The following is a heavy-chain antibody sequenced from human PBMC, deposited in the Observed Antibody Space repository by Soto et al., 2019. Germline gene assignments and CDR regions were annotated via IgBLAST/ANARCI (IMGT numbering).Heavy chain of an antibody. CDR1: GGSFSGYY. J-gene: IGHJ4*02. D-gene: IGHD3-10*01. V-gene: IGHV4-34*01. Sequence: QVQLQQWGAGLLKPSETLSLTCAVYGGSFSGYYWSWIRQPPGKGLGWIGEINHSGSTNYNPSLKSRVTISVDTSKNQFSLKLSSVTAADTAVYYCARVLGLWFGELRGYYFDYWGQGTLVTVSS. CDR2: INHSGST. CDR3: ARVLGLWFGELRGYYFDY.